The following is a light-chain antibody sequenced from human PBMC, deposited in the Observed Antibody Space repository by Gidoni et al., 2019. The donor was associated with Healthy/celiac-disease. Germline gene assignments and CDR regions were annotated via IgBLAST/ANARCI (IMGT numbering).Light chain of an antibody. J-gene: IGKJ3*01. V-gene: IGKV4-1*01. CDR3: QQYYSTPPT. Sequence: TQSPDSLAVSLGERATINCKSSQSVLYSSNNKNYLAWYQQKPGQPPKLLIYWASTRESGVPDRFSGSGSGPDFTLTISSLQAEDVAVYYGQQYYSTPPTFGPGTKVDIK. CDR2: WAS. CDR1: QSVLYSSNNKNY.